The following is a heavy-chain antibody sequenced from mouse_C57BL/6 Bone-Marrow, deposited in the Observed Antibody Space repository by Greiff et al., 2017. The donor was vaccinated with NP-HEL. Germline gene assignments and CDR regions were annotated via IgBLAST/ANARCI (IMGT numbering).Heavy chain of an antibody. D-gene: IGHD1-1*01. CDR1: GYTFTDYY. CDR2: IYPGSGNT. Sequence: QVQLQQSGAELVRPGASVKLSCKASGYTFTDYYINWVKQRPGQGLEWIARIYPGSGNTYYNEKFKGKATLTAEKSSSTAYMQLSSLTSEDSAVYFCASYGHYFDYWGQGTTLTVSS. CDR3: ASYGHYFDY. J-gene: IGHJ2*01. V-gene: IGHV1-76*01.